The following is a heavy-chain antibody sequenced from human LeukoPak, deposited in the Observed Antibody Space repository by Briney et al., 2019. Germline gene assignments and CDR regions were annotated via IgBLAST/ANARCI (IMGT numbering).Heavy chain of an antibody. CDR1: GFTFSSYA. D-gene: IGHD6-19*01. V-gene: IGHV3-23*01. Sequence: GGSLRLSCAASGFTFSSYAMSWVRQAPGKGLEWVSAISGSGGSTYYADSVKGRFTISRDNAKNSLYLQMNSLRAEDTALYYCAIDEYSSGWYYFDYWGQGTLVTVSS. CDR3: AIDEYSSGWYYFDY. CDR2: ISGSGGST. J-gene: IGHJ4*02.